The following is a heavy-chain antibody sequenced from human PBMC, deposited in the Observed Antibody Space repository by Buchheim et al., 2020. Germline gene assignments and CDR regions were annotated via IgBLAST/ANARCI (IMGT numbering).Heavy chain of an antibody. V-gene: IGHV4-34*01. CDR1: GGSFSGYY. J-gene: IGHJ4*02. CDR3: ARSRVQQQLVRGHNNRFDY. CDR2: INHSGST. D-gene: IGHD6-13*01. Sequence: QVQLQQWGAGLLKPSETLSLTCAVYGGSFSGYYWSWIRQPPGKGLEWIGEINHSGSTNYNPSLKSRVTISVDTSKNQFSLKLSSVTAADTAVYYCARSRVQQQLVRGHNNRFDYWGQGTL.